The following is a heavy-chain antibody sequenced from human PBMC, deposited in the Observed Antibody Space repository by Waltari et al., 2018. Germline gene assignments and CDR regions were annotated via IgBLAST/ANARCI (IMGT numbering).Heavy chain of an antibody. D-gene: IGHD3-16*01. CDR3: ARELGGWYFDY. CDR2: IYTSGST. CDR1: GGSISSGSYY. J-gene: IGHJ4*02. Sequence: QVQLQESGPGLVKPSQTLSLTCTVSGGSISSGSYYWSWIRQPAGKGLEWIGYIYTSGSTNYNPSLKSRVTISVDTSKNQFSLKLSSVTAADTAVYYCARELGGWYFDYWGQGTLVTVSS. V-gene: IGHV4-61*09.